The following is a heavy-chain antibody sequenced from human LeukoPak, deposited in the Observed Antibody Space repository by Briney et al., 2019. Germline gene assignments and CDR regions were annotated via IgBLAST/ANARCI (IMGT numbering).Heavy chain of an antibody. CDR1: RFNLSCYW. CDR3: AKDINGGFIFDY. Sequence: GALRLSCSGSRFNLSCYWMGWVHPGPREGLEGVANIKQDGSEKYYVDSVKGRFTISRDNAKNSLYLQMNSLRAEDTALYYCAKDINGGFIFDYWGQGTLVTVSS. D-gene: IGHD4-23*01. J-gene: IGHJ4*02. CDR2: IKQDGSEK. V-gene: IGHV3-7*03.